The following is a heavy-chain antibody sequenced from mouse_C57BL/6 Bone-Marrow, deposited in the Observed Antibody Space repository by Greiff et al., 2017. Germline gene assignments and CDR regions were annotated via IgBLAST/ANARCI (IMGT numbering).Heavy chain of an antibody. CDR1: GFNIKDYY. CDR3: AIRYYGSSYGWYFDV. D-gene: IGHD1-1*01. Sequence: EVQLQQSGAELVKPGASVTLSCTASGFNIKDYYMHWVKPRTEQDLEWIGRIDPEDGETKYAPKFQGKAPITADTSSNTAYLQLSSLTSEDTAVYYCAIRYYGSSYGWYFDVWGTGTTVTVSS. CDR2: IDPEDGET. V-gene: IGHV14-2*01. J-gene: IGHJ1*03.